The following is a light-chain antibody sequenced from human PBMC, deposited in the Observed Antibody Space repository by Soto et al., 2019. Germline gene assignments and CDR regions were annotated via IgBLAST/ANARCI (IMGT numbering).Light chain of an antibody. Sequence: DIQMTQSPSTLSASVGDRVTITCRASQSISTWLAWYQQKPGKAPKLLIYKASSLEGGVPSRFGGSGSGTLFNITILCLHPDDFATYYCQQYITYPLTFGGGTTVDIK. CDR2: KAS. V-gene: IGKV1-5*03. CDR1: QSISTW. J-gene: IGKJ4*01. CDR3: QQYITYPLT.